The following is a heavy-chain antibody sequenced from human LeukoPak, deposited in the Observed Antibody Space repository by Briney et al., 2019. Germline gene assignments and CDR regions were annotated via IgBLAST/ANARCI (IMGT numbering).Heavy chain of an antibody. CDR2: IYYSGST. V-gene: IGHV4-59*01. CDR3: ARGSLDYYDSSGYLDAFDI. J-gene: IGHJ3*02. CDR1: GGSISSYY. Sequence: SETLSLTCTVSGGSISSYYWSWIRQPPGKRLEWIGYIYYSGSTNYNPSLKSRVTISVDTSKNQFSLKLSSVTAADTAVYYCARGSLDYYDSSGYLDAFDIWGQGTMVTVSS. D-gene: IGHD3-22*01.